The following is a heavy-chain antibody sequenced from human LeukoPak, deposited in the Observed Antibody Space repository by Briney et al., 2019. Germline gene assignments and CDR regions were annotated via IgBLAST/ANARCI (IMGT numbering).Heavy chain of an antibody. V-gene: IGHV1-2*02. CDR2: INPNSGGT. D-gene: IGHD3-22*01. CDR1: GSTFTGNY. J-gene: IGHJ4*02. Sequence: ASVTVSCKASGSTFTGNYMHWVRHAPGQGLEWMGWINPNSGGTNYAQKFQGRVTMTRDTSISTAYMELSRLRSDDTAVYYCARDAHYYDSSGYYLYWGQGTLVTVSS. CDR3: ARDAHYYDSSGYYLY.